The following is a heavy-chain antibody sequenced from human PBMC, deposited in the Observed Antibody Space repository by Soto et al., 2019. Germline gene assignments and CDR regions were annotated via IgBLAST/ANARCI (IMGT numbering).Heavy chain of an antibody. D-gene: IGHD3-22*01. CDR3: VKVTSIYYDSSGYYYPFDY. V-gene: IGHV3-23*01. CDR1: ALTFIRYA. Sequence: GWSLRLASAPSALTFIRYAMIRVRRAPRKGLVWVSDNIGSVGRTYYADSVKGRFTISRDNSKNTLYLQMNSPRAEDTAAYSCVKVTSIYYDSSGYYYPFDYRGQGTLVTVSS. CDR2: NIGSVGRT. J-gene: IGHJ4*02.